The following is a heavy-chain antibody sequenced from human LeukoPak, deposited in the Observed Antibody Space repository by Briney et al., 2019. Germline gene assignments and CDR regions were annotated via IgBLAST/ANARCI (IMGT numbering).Heavy chain of an antibody. D-gene: IGHD3-10*01. CDR1: GGTFSSYA. V-gene: IGHV1-69*06. Sequence: ASMKVSCKASGGTFSSYAISWVRQAPGQGLEWMGGIIPIFGTANYAQKFQGRVTITADKSTSTAYMELSSLRSEDTAVYYCARSMVRGPTYYFDYWGQGTLVTVSS. CDR3: ARSMVRGPTYYFDY. CDR2: IIPIFGTA. J-gene: IGHJ4*02.